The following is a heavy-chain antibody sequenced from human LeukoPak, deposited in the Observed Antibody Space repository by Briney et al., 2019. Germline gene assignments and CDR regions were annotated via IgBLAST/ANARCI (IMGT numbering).Heavy chain of an antibody. CDR1: GFSFSNNP. D-gene: IGHD1-26*01. J-gene: IGHJ6*03. CDR2: SSSDGNNE. Sequence: HPGGSLRLSCAASGFSFSNNPMHWVRQAPGRGLEWEAVSSSDGNNEYYADSVKGRFTISRDNSKNTLYLQMNSLRPEDTAVYYCARGSATTLYYYYYMDVWGKGTTVTVSS. V-gene: IGHV3-30*01. CDR3: ARGSATTLYYYYYMDV.